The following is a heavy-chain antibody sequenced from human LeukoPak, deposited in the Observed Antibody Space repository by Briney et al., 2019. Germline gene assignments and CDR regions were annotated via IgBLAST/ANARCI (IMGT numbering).Heavy chain of an antibody. D-gene: IGHD3-9*01. CDR3: ARVKYFDWLTYAFDI. CDR1: GGSISSYY. J-gene: IGHJ3*02. Sequence: SETLSLTCTVSGGSISSYYWSWIRQPPGKGLEWIGYIYYSGSTNYNPSLESRVTISVDTSKNQFSLKLSSVTAADTAVYYCARVKYFDWLTYAFDIWGQGTMVTVSS. CDR2: IYYSGST. V-gene: IGHV4-59*01.